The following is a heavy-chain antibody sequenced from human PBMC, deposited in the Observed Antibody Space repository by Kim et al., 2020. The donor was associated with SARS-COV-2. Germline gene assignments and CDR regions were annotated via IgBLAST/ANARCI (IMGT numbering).Heavy chain of an antibody. CDR3: ARDDFWSGYYYRYIFDY. CDR2: INPNSGGT. V-gene: IGHV1-2*02. J-gene: IGHJ4*02. Sequence: ASVKVSCKASGYTFTGYYMHWVRQAPGQGLEWMGWINPNSGGTNYAQKFQGRVTMTRDTSISTAYMELSRLRSDDTAVYYCARDDFWSGYYYRYIFDYWGQGTLVTVSS. CDR1: GYTFTGYY. D-gene: IGHD3-3*01.